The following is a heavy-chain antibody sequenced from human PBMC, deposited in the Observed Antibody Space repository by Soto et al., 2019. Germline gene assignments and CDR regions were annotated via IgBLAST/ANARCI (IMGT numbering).Heavy chain of an antibody. CDR2: ISWDGGST. CDR3: AKDLRSLSGGQIAAPGPSYSH. D-gene: IGHD6-6*01. J-gene: IGHJ4*02. CDR1: GFTFDDYT. V-gene: IGHV3-43*01. Sequence: GSLRLSCAASGFTFDDYTMHWVRQAPGKGLEWVSLISWDGGSTYYADSVKGRFTISRDNSKNSLYLQMNSLRTEDTALYYCAKDLRSLSGGQIAAPGPSYSHWGQGTQVTVSS.